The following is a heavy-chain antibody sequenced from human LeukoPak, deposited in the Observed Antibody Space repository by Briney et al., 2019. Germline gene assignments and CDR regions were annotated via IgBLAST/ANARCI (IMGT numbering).Heavy chain of an antibody. CDR1: GGSFSGYY. CDR3: ARGNLAAAGMSDY. Sequence: PSETLSLTCAVYGGSFSGYYWSWIRQPPGKGLEWIGEINHSGSTNYNPSLKSRVTISVDTSKYQFSLKLSSVTAADTAVYYCARGNLAAAGMSDYWGQGTLVTVSS. CDR2: INHSGST. D-gene: IGHD6-13*01. V-gene: IGHV4-34*01. J-gene: IGHJ4*02.